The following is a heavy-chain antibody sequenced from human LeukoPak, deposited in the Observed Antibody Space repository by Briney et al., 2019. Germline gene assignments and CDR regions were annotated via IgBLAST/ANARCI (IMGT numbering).Heavy chain of an antibody. CDR2: INPSGGST. CDR1: GYTFTSYY. Sequence: ASVKVSCKASGYTFTSYYMHWVRQAPGQGLEWMGIINPSGGSTSYARKFQGRVTMTRDTSTSTVYMELSSLRSEDTAVYYCARDGVSWPKGVDIWGQGTMVTVSS. J-gene: IGHJ3*02. D-gene: IGHD2-8*01. CDR3: ARDGVSWPKGVDI. V-gene: IGHV1-46*01.